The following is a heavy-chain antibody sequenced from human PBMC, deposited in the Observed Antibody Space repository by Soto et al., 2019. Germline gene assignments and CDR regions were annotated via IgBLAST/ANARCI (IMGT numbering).Heavy chain of an antibody. CDR3: AREYGMDV. Sequence: GGSLRLSCAASGFTFSSYAMHWVRQAPGKGLEWVAVISYDGSNKYYADSVKGRFTISRDNSKNTLYLQMNSLRAEDTAVYYCAREYGMDVWGQGTTVTVSS. CDR1: GFTFSSYA. V-gene: IGHV3-30-3*01. J-gene: IGHJ6*02. CDR2: ISYDGSNK.